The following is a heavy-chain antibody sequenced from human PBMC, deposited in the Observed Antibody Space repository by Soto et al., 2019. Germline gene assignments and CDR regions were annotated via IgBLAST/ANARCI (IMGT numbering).Heavy chain of an antibody. V-gene: IGHV3-49*03. CDR2: IRSKAYGGTT. CDR1: GFTFGDYA. Sequence: GGSLRLSCTASGFTFGDYAMSWFRQAPGKGLEWVGFIRSKAYGGTTEYAASVKGRFTISRDDSKSIAYLQMNSLKTEDTAVYYCTRARSRIMITFGGVIVLYWGQGT. CDR3: TRARSRIMITFGGVIVLY. J-gene: IGHJ4*02. D-gene: IGHD3-16*02.